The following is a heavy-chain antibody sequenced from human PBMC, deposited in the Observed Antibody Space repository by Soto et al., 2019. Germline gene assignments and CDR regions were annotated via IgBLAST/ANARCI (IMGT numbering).Heavy chain of an antibody. CDR1: GGSISSYY. D-gene: IGHD3-10*01. V-gene: IGHV4-59*01. CDR3: ARFEDKRSFDN. Sequence: SETLSLTCTVSGGSISSYYWSWIRQPPGKGLEWNGYIYYSGSTNYNPSLTSRVTISVDTSKNQFSLKLSSVPAADTAVYYFARFEDKRSFDNWGQGTLVTVSS. J-gene: IGHJ4*02. CDR2: IYYSGST.